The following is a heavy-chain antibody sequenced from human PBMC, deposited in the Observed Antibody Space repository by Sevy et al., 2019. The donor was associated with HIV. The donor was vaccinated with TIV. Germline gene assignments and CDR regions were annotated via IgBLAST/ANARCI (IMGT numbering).Heavy chain of an antibody. J-gene: IGHJ6*02. V-gene: IGHV3-30*02. CDR1: GFTFSSYG. Sequence: GGSLRLSCAASGFTFSSYGMHWVRQAPGKGLEWVAFIRYDGSNKYYADSVKGRFTISRDNSKNTLYLQMNSLRAEDTAVYYCAKVSRKNNYYGSGSYYYYYYGMDVWGQGTTVTVSS. CDR2: IRYDGSNK. CDR3: AKVSRKNNYYGSGSYYYYYYGMDV. D-gene: IGHD3-10*01.